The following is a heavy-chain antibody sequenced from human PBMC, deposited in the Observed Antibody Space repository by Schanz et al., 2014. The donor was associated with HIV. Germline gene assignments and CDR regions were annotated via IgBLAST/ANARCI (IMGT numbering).Heavy chain of an antibody. Sequence: QVQLVESGGGVVQPGRSLRLSCAASGFTSSSYAMYWARQAPGKGLEWVAFITYDGSIKKHADSVKGRFTISRDNGKNFLSLLMSSLRAEDTAVYYCAKDYYGLLDHWGQGTLVTVSS. CDR3: AKDYYGLLDH. CDR1: GFTSSSYA. V-gene: IGHV3-30-3*01. CDR2: ITYDGSIK. D-gene: IGHD1-26*01. J-gene: IGHJ4*02.